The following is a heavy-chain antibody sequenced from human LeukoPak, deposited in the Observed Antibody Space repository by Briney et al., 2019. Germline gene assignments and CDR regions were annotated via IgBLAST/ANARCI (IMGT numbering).Heavy chain of an antibody. Sequence: PGGSLRLSCAASGFTFSSYWMSWVRQAPGKGLEWVVNIKQDGSEKYYVDSVKGRFTISRDNAKNSLYLQMNSLRAEDTAVYYCARDGMATITSPPGYWGQGTLVTVSS. CDR2: IKQDGSEK. CDR1: GFTFSSYW. V-gene: IGHV3-7*03. D-gene: IGHD5-12*01. CDR3: ARDGMATITSPPGY. J-gene: IGHJ4*02.